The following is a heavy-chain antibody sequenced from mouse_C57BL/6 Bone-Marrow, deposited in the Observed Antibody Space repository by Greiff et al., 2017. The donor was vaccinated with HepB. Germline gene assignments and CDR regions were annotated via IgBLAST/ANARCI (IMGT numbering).Heavy chain of an antibody. V-gene: IGHV1-81*01. D-gene: IGHD2-3*01. CDR1: GYTFTSYG. J-gene: IGHJ3*01. CDR3: AREDDGYCFWFAD. Sequence: QVQLQQSGAELARPGAPVKLSCKASGYTFTSYGISWVKQRTGQGLEWIGEIYPRSGNTYYNEKFKGKATLTADKSSSTAYMELRSLTSEDAAVYFCAREDDGYCFWFADWGQGTLVTVSA. CDR2: IYPRSGNT.